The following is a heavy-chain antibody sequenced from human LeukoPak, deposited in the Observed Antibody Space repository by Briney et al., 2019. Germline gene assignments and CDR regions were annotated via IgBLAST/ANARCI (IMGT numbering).Heavy chain of an antibody. D-gene: IGHD3-3*01. V-gene: IGHV3-9*03. CDR1: GFTFSSYA. CDR3: ARDLGFAYFDL. J-gene: IGHJ2*01. CDR2: ISWNSGTI. Sequence: GGSLRLSCAASGFTFSSYAMSWVRQAPGKGLEWVSDISWNSGTIGYADSVQGRFTISRDNAKNSLYLQMNSLRAEDMALYYCARDLGFAYFDLWGRGNLVTVSS.